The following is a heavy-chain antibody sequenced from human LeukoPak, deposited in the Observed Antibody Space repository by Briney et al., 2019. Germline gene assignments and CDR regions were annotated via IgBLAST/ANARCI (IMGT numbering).Heavy chain of an antibody. Sequence: SETLSLTCTVSGGSISSYYWSWIRQPPGKGLEWIGYIYYSGSTYYNPSLKSRVTISVDTSKNQFSLKLSSVTAADTAVYYCGSLWFGESQTYDYWGQGTLVTVSS. CDR1: GGSISSYY. CDR2: IYYSGST. CDR3: GSLWFGESQTYDY. D-gene: IGHD3-10*01. V-gene: IGHV4-59*08. J-gene: IGHJ4*02.